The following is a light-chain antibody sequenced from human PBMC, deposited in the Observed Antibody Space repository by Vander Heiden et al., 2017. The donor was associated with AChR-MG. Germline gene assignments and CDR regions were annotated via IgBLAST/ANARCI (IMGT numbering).Light chain of an antibody. CDR2: GAS. CDR1: QSVSSS. Sequence: EIVMTPSPATLSVSPGDRATLSCRASQSVSSSLAWYQQNPGQAPRPLIYGASTRATGIPARFSGSGSGTEFTLTISGLQSEDFAVYYCQQYHDWYTFGQGTSLETK. CDR3: QQYHDWYT. J-gene: IGKJ2*01. V-gene: IGKV3-15*01.